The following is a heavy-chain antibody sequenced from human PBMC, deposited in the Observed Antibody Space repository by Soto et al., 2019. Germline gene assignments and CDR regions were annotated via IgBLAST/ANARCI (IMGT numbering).Heavy chain of an antibody. D-gene: IGHD2-2*01. CDR2: INAGNGNT. V-gene: IGHV1-3*01. CDR1: GYSFTSYA. Sequence: GASVKVSCKASGYSFTSYAIYWVRQAPGQRXEWMGWINAGNGNTKYSQKLQGRVTFTGDTSASTAHMELSSLRSEDTAVYFCARGVENIVVVLDVFGYYGMDVWGQGPTVTVSS. CDR3: ARGVENIVVVLDVFGYYGMDV. J-gene: IGHJ6*02.